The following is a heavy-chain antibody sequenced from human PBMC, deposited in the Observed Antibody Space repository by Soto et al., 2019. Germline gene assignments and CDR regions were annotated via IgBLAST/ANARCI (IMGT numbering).Heavy chain of an antibody. J-gene: IGHJ5*02. CDR1: GDSIISSDFY. Sequence: SETLYLSWTVSGDSIISSDFYWVWFRQPPGKGLEWIGSIFYLGSSYYNPSLKSRVTMSVDTSKNQFSLRLRSVTAADTALYFCARHSLALRKNNWFDPWGQGIMVTVSS. CDR2: IFYLGSS. V-gene: IGHV4-39*01. CDR3: ARHSLALRKNNWFDP. D-gene: IGHD3-3*02.